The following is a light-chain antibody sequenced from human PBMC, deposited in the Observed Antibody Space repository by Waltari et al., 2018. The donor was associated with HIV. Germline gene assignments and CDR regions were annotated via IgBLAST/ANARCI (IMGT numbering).Light chain of an antibody. CDR1: SSNIGRNT. V-gene: IGLV1-44*01. CDR2: SNN. CDR3: AAWDDSLNGWV. Sequence: QSVLTQPPSASGTPGQRVTISCSGSSSNIGRNTVNWYQQLPGTAPKLLIYSNNHRPAGVPDRFSGSKCGTSVSLAISGLQSEDDTDYDCAAWDDSLNGWVFGGGTKLTVL. J-gene: IGLJ3*02.